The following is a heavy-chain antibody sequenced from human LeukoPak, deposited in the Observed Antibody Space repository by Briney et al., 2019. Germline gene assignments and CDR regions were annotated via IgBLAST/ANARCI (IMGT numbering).Heavy chain of an antibody. CDR3: ARGECSGGSCLSTFDY. D-gene: IGHD2-15*01. J-gene: IGHJ4*02. V-gene: IGHV3-33*01. Sequence: PGRSLRLSCAASGFTFSSYGMHWVRQAPGKGLEWVAVIWYDGSNKYYADSVKGRFTISRDNSKNTLYLQMNSLRAEDTAVYYCARGECSGGSCLSTFDYWGQGTLVTVSS. CDR1: GFTFSSYG. CDR2: IWYDGSNK.